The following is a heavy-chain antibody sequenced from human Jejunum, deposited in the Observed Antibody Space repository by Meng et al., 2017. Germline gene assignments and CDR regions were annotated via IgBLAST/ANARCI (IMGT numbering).Heavy chain of an antibody. CDR1: GFISSKSYY. J-gene: IGHJ4*02. V-gene: IGHV4-39*07. D-gene: IGHD5-12*01. Sequence: SETLSLTCIVSGFISSKSYYWGWVRQSPGQGLEWIGSAYYSGNTWYNPSLGGRASISIDTAENQFSLKLYSVTAADTAFYYCARIRGPSITLVVVPTSSRLFYFDSWGQGKLVTVSS. CDR2: AYYSGNT. CDR3: ARIRGPSITLVVVPTSSRLFYFDS.